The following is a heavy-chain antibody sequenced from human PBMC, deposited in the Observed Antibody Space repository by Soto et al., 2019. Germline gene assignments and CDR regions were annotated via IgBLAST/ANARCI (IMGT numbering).Heavy chain of an antibody. V-gene: IGHV4-61*01. Sequence: PSEPLSLTCTVAGGSVSSGSYYWSWIRQPPGKGLEWIGYMYYSGSTNYNPSLKSRVTISVDTSKNQFSLKLSSVTAADTAVYYCARDLRYYDSSGYYGAVWFDPWGQGTLVTVSS. D-gene: IGHD3-22*01. CDR2: MYYSGST. CDR1: GGSVSSGSYY. CDR3: ARDLRYYDSSGYYGAVWFDP. J-gene: IGHJ5*02.